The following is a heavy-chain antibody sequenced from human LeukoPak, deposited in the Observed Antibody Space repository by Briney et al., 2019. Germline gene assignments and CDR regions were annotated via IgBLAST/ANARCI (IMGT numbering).Heavy chain of an antibody. D-gene: IGHD6-13*01. CDR2: IYYSGST. V-gene: IGHV4-59*01. Sequence: IPSETLSLTCTVSGGSISTYYWSWIRQPPGKGLEWIGYIYYSGSTNYNPPLKSRVTISVDTSKNQFSLKLSSVTAADTAVYYCARGRYSSSWYAYWGQGTLVTVSS. CDR1: GGSISTYY. CDR3: ARGRYSSSWYAY. J-gene: IGHJ4*02.